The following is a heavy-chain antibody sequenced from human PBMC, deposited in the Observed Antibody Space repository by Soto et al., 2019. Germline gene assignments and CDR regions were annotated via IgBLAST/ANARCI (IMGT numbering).Heavy chain of an antibody. CDR3: ARDRPRDSSSWLNYYYGMDV. J-gene: IGHJ6*02. CDR1: GGSISSGGYY. CDR2: IYYSGST. D-gene: IGHD6-6*01. V-gene: IGHV4-31*03. Sequence: NPSETLSLTCTASGGSISSGGYYWSWIHQHPGKGLEWIGYIYYSGSTYYNPSLKSRVTISVDTSKNQFSLKLSSVTAADTAVYYCARDRPRDSSSWLNYYYGMDVWGQGTTVTVSS.